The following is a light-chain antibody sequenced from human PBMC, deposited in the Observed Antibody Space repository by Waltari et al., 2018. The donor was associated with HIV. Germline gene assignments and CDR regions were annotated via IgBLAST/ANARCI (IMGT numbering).Light chain of an antibody. Sequence: QSVLTQPPSVSAAPGQGVVISCSGGSSNIGSNTANWYHHLPGTAPKLLLYSTDKRPSGVHDRFSGSKSGTSASLAITGLQSEDEGVYYCASWDDSLNGVIFGGGTKVTVL. J-gene: IGLJ2*01. CDR1: SSNIGSNT. CDR3: ASWDDSLNGVI. V-gene: IGLV1-44*01. CDR2: STD.